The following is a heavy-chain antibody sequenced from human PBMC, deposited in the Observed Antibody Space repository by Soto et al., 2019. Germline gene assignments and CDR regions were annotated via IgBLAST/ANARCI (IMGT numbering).Heavy chain of an antibody. CDR3: APMAVTPPPP. J-gene: IGHJ5*02. CDR1: GFVFNGAW. Sequence: EVQLVESGGGLVKPGGSLRLSCVASGFVFNGAWMNWVRQAPGTGPEWVGRIKSGSYAGTADYAAPVKGRFTISRDDSKNMLYLQKNNLKIEDTAVYYCAPMAVTPPPPGGQGTLVTVSS. D-gene: IGHD4-4*01. CDR2: IKSGSYAGTA. V-gene: IGHV3-15*07.